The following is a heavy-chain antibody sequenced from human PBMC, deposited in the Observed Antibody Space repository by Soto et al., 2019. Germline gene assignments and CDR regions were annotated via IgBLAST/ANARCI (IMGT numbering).Heavy chain of an antibody. J-gene: IGHJ4*02. CDR3: AKDWGSGWFRAYFDN. Sequence: GGSLRLSCEVFGFTFDTYGMSWVRQAPGKGLEWVAAITGRGDRTDYADSVKGRFTISRDNSNNTLYLEMNSLRAEDTAVYYCAKDWGSGWFRAYFDNWGQGTQVTVSS. CDR1: GFTFDTYG. V-gene: IGHV3-23*01. D-gene: IGHD6-19*01. CDR2: ITGRGDRT.